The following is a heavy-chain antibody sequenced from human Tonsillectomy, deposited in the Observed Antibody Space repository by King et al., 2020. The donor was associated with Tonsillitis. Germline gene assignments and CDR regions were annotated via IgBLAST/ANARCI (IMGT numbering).Heavy chain of an antibody. J-gene: IGHJ6*03. Sequence: VQLVESGGGLVQPGGSLRLSCAASGFTFSSYWMHWVRQAPGKGLVWVSRINSDGSGTSYADSVKGRFTISRDNAKKTLYLQMNSLRAEDTAVYYCARAMIPLPSGMDVWGKGTTVTVSS. CDR3: ARAMIPLPSGMDV. V-gene: IGHV3-74*01. D-gene: IGHD3-22*01. CDR1: GFTFSSYW. CDR2: INSDGSGT.